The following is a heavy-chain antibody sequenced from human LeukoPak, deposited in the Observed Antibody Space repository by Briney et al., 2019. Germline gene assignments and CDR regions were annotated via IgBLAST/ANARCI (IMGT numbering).Heavy chain of an antibody. J-gene: IGHJ4*02. CDR1: GFTFISYH. CDR2: ISSSSGTI. D-gene: IGHD5-12*01. CDR3: AREGAKRGYSGYDAMY. V-gene: IGHV3-48*04. Sequence: PGGSLRLSCAASGFTFISYHMKWVRQAPGKGLEWISYISSSSGTIYYADSVKGRFTISRDNAKNSLYLQMNSLRAEDTAVYYCAREGAKRGYSGYDAMYWGQGTLVIVSS.